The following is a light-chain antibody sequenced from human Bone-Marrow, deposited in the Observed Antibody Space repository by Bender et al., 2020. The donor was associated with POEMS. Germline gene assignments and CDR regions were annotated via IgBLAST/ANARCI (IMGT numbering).Light chain of an antibody. CDR3: SSYDATTTLFV. V-gene: IGLV2-23*02. CDR1: NTDLGPHSV. J-gene: IGLJ1*01. Sequence: QSALTQPASVSESPGQSITVSCTGDNTDLGPHSVVSWYQQHPGRVPKVMIYEDTKRPSGVSDRFSASRSGRTASRTISGLQAEDEADYYCSSYDATTTLFVFGSGTKVSVL. CDR2: EDT.